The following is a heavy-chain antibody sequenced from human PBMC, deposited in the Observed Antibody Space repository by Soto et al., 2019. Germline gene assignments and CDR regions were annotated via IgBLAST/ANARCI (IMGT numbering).Heavy chain of an antibody. J-gene: IGHJ4*02. D-gene: IGHD4-4*01. V-gene: IGHV3-21*01. CDR1: GFTFSSYS. Sequence: PVGSLRLSCAASGFTFSSYSMNWVRQAPGKGLEWVSSISSSSSYIYYADSVKGRFTISRDNAKNSLYLQMNSLRAEDTAVYYCARDEEPFYSKPLWGQGTLVTVSS. CDR3: ARDEEPFYSKPL. CDR2: ISSSSSYI.